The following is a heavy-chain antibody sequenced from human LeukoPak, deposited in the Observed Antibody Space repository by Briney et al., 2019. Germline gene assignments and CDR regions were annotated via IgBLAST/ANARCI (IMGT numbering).Heavy chain of an antibody. J-gene: IGHJ4*02. CDR2: IWYDGSNK. CDR3: ARAAAAGGYFDY. CDR1: GFTFSSYG. Sequence: PGGSLRLSCAASGFTFSSYGMHWVRQAPGKGLEWVAVIWYDGSNKYYADSVKGRFTISRDNSKNTLYLQMNSQRAGDTAVYYCARAAAAGGYFDYWGQGTLVTVSS. V-gene: IGHV3-33*01. D-gene: IGHD6-13*01.